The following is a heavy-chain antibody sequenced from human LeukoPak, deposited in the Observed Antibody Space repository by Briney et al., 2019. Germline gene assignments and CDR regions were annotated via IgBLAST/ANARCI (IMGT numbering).Heavy chain of an antibody. V-gene: IGHV4-34*01. D-gene: IGHD1-1*01. Sequence: PSETLSLTCAVYGGSFSGYYWSWIRQPPGKGLEWIGEINHSGSTNYNPSLKSRVTISVDTSKNQFSLKLSSVTAADTAVYYCAREGLERLYTFDYWGQGTLVTVSS. CDR1: GGSFSGYY. J-gene: IGHJ4*02. CDR2: INHSGST. CDR3: AREGLERLYTFDY.